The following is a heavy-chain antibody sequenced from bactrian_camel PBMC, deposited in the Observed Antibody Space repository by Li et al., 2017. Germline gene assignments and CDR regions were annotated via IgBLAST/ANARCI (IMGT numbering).Heavy chain of an antibody. D-gene: IGHD1*01. CDR3: AADRGEPLWLGCSGATFTY. CDR1: GHSRGSNC. CDR2: IRRDGGET. Sequence: HVQLVESGGGSVQAGGSLRLSCKVSGHSRGSNCVGWYRLPPGRAPAEREGIAAIRRDGGETWYADSVKGRFTISQDSAKNTLYLQMTGLKPEDTAMYYCAADRGEPLWLGCSGATFTYWGQGTQVTVS. J-gene: IGHJ4*01. V-gene: IGHV3S55*01.